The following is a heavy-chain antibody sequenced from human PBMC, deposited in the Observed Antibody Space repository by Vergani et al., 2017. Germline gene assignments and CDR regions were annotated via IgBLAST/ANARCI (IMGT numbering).Heavy chain of an antibody. V-gene: IGHV3-11*01. CDR2: ISSSGSTI. D-gene: IGHD5-18*01. J-gene: IGHJ6*02. Sequence: QVQLVESGGGLVKPGGSLRLSCAASGFTFSDYYMSWIRQAPGKGLEWVSYISSSGSTIYYADSVKGRFTISRDNAKNSLYLQMNSLRAEDTAVYYCARCLAETAMDPQAYYYYYGMDVWGQGTTVTVSS. CDR1: GFTFSDYY. CDR3: ARCLAETAMDPQAYYYYYGMDV.